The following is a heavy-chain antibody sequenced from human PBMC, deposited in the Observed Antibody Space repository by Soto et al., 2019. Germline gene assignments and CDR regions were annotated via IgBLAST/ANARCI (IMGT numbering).Heavy chain of an antibody. CDR1: GFTFSTYA. CDR3: AKNGYCSGTKCYAPFDP. D-gene: IGHD2-2*01. V-gene: IGHV3-23*01. Sequence: GGSLRLSCAASGFTFSTYAMSWVRQAPGKGLDWVSSISSSGDSTKYADSVKGRFTISRDNSKNTLYLQMNNLRAADTAIYYCAKNGYCSGTKCYAPFDPWGQGTLVTVSS. J-gene: IGHJ5*02. CDR2: ISSSGDST.